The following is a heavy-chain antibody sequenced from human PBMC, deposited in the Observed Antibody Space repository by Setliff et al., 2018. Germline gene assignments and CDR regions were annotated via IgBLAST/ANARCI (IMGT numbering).Heavy chain of an antibody. J-gene: IGHJ4*02. Sequence: KASETLSLTCAVYGGSFSGYYWSWIRQPPGKGLEWIGEINHSGSTNYNPSLKSRVTISVDTSKNQFSLKLSSVTAADTAVYYCARGGYSRGPPVYYFDYWGQGTLVTVS. D-gene: IGHD5-12*01. CDR2: INHSGST. V-gene: IGHV4-34*01. CDR3: ARGGYSRGPPVYYFDY. CDR1: GGSFSGYY.